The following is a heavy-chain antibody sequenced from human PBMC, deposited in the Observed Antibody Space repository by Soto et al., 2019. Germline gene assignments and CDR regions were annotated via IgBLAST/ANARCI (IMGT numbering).Heavy chain of an antibody. CDR3: AKGGAVVAAGTRVYLYNAMDV. CDR1: GYTFTGYY. J-gene: IGHJ6*02. CDR2: INPNSGDT. D-gene: IGHD1-26*01. Sequence: ASVKVSCKASGYTFTGYYVHWVRQAPGQGLEWMGWINPNSGDTYLAQRFQGRVTMNRDTSIGTAYMELRGLTSDDTAEYYCAKGGAVVAAGTRVYLYNAMDVWGQGTTVTV. V-gene: IGHV1-2*02.